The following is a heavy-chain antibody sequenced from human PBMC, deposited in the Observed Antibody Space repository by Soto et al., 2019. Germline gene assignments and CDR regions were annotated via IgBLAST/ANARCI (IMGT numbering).Heavy chain of an antibody. J-gene: IGHJ4*02. CDR3: VRGDGDYYDGNGYLGRH. V-gene: IGHV3-74*03. D-gene: IGHD3-22*01. CDR2: LKSDGSGT. CDR1: GFTFSNYW. Sequence: EVQLVESGGGLVQPGGSLRLSCAVSGFTFSNYWMHWVRQAPGKGLVWVSRLKSDGSGTMYADSVESRLTISRDNAKNTVSLQMNSLRAEDTAVYYCVRGDGDYYDGNGYLGRHWGQGTLVTVSS.